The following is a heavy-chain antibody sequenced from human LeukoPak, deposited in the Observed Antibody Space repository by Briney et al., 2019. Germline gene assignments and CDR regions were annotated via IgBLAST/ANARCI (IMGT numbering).Heavy chain of an antibody. CDR3: ARGPRITMVRGSLDY. CDR1: GGSFSGYY. CDR2: INHRGST. D-gene: IGHD3-10*01. Sequence: SETLSLTCAVYGGSFSGYYWSWIRQPPGKGLEWIGEINHRGSTNYNPSLKSRVTISVDTSKNQFSLKLSSVTAADTAVYYCARGPRITMVRGSLDYWGQGTLVTVSS. J-gene: IGHJ4*02. V-gene: IGHV4-34*01.